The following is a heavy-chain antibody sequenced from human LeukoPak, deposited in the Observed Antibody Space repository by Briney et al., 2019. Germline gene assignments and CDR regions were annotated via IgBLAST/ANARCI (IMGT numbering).Heavy chain of an antibody. Sequence: GRSLRLSCAASGFTFSSYAMHWVRQAPGKGLDWVAAITDDGSYKDYVDSVKGRFTISRDNSKNTLYLQMNSLRAEDAAVYYCARPGRDGNDYYDYYYMDVWGKGTTVTVSS. D-gene: IGHD5-24*01. J-gene: IGHJ6*03. CDR3: ARPGRDGNDYYDYYYMDV. CDR2: ITDDGSYK. CDR1: GFTFSSYA. V-gene: IGHV3-30*01.